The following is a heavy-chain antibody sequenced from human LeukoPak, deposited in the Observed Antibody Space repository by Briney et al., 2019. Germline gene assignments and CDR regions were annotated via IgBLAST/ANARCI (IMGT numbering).Heavy chain of an antibody. J-gene: IGHJ6*04. V-gene: IGHV4-34*01. D-gene: IGHD6-13*01. Sequence: PSETLSLTCAVYGGSFSGYYWSWVRQPPGKGLEWVGEINHSGSTNYNQYLKSRITISVYTYKNQFSLKLSSVTAADTAVYYCARGLKSAEQQYYYYYGMDVWGKGTTVTVSS. CDR1: GGSFSGYY. CDR2: INHSGST. CDR3: ARGLKSAEQQYYYYYGMDV.